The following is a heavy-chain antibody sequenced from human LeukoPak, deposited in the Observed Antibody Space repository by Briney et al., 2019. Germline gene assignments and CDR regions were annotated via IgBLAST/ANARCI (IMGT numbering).Heavy chain of an antibody. CDR2: IYYSGST. D-gene: IGHD3-10*01. V-gene: IGHV4-30-4*08. CDR3: ARDHYGSGMFDY. CDR1: GGSISSGDYY. Sequence: PSETLSLTCTVSGGSISSGDYYWGWIRQPPGKGLEWIGYIYYSGSTYYNPSLKSRVTISVDTSKNQFSLKLSSVTAADTAVYYCARDHYGSGMFDYWGQGTLVTVSS. J-gene: IGHJ4*02.